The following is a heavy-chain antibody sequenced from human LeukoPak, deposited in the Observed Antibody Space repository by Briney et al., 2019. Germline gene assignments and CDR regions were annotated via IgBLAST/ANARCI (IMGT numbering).Heavy chain of an antibody. D-gene: IGHD6-19*01. CDR2: IRYDGSNK. V-gene: IGHV3-30*02. J-gene: IGHJ6*02. CDR3: AKDEAIAVAGGLGMDV. Sequence: LPGGSLRLSCAASGFTFSSYGMHWVRQAPGKGLEWVAFIRYDGSNKYYADSVKGRFTISRDNSKNTLYLQMNSLRAEDTAVYYCAKDEAIAVAGGLGMDVWGQGTTVTVSS. CDR1: GFTFSSYG.